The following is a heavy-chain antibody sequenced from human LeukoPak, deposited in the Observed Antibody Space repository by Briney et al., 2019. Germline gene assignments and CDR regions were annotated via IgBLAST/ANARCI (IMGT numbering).Heavy chain of an antibody. Sequence: GGSLRLSCAASGLTFSSHAITWVRQAPGKGLEWVAVISGSGANTYYADSVKGRFTISRDNSNNTLYLQMRSLGTEDAAVYYCAKSIEELIRGTYYYYSYMDGWGKGTTVIVSS. V-gene: IGHV3-23*01. D-gene: IGHD1-7*01. J-gene: IGHJ6*03. CDR2: ISGSGANT. CDR1: GLTFSSHA. CDR3: AKSIEELIRGTYYYYSYMDG.